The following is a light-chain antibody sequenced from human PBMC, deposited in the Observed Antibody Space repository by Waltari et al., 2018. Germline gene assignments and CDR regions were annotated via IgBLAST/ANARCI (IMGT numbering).Light chain of an antibody. CDR1: QSIGGW. Sequence: DIQMTQSPSTLSASVGDRVTITCRASQSIGGWLAWYQQKPGKAPNLLIFKASFLEGGVPSSFSGSGSGTDFTLTISSLQPDDFATYYCQQYQTYPLTFGLGTKLEI. CDR3: QQYQTYPLT. J-gene: IGKJ2*01. CDR2: KAS. V-gene: IGKV1-5*03.